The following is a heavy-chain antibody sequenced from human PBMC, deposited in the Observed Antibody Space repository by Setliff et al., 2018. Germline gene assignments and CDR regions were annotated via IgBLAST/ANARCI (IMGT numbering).Heavy chain of an antibody. CDR2: VNTGGGSA. CDR3: ARAGDAATNRKGVFEF. D-gene: IGHD1-26*01. J-gene: IGHJ4*02. V-gene: IGHV1-46*01. Sequence: ASVKVSCKASGYSFVRFYMHWVRQAPGQGLEWMGIVNTGGGSASYAQKFQGRVTMTRDTSTSTIYMELASLIYDDTAVYYCARAGDAATNRKGVFEFWGQGTLVTVSS. CDR1: GYSFVRFY.